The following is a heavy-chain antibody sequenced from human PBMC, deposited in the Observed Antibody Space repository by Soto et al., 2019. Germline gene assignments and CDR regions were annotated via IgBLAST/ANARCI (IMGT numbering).Heavy chain of an antibody. CDR1: GFTFSNFD. Sequence: PGGSLRLSCATSGFTFSNFDMHWVRQVPGKGLEWVSAIGAARDPYYADSVKGRFTISRDNSKNTLYLQMSSLRAEGTALYYCVKDGSSGWPYFDDMDVWGQGTTVTVSS. V-gene: IGHV3-13*05. J-gene: IGHJ6*02. CDR3: VKDGSSGWPYFDDMDV. D-gene: IGHD6-19*01. CDR2: IGAARDP.